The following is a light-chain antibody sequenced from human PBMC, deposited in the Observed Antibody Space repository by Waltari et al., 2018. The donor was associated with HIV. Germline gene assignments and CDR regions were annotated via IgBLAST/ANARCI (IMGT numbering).Light chain of an antibody. J-gene: IGLJ1*01. CDR1: SATIGAGYD. CDR2: DTS. V-gene: IGLV1-40*01. Sequence: QSVLTQPPSVSAAAAQSVTISSTGTSATIGAGYDLLWYQPLPGEAPKLLTFDTSGRPSGVPGRFSASKSGSSASLAITWLQPGDAADYCCQSYDRSMSVQYSIGTGTKVTAL. CDR3: QSYDRSMSVQYS.